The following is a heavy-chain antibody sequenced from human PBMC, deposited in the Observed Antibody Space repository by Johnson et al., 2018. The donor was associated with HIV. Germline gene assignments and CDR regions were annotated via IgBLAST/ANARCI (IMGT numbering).Heavy chain of an antibody. CDR2: LKIKTDGGTR. V-gene: IGHV3-15*01. CDR1: GFTFSNAW. CDR3: TTGLTIFGVVILDAFDI. D-gene: IGHD3-3*01. J-gene: IGHJ3*02. Sequence: VQLVESGGGLVKPGGSLRLSCAAAGFTFSNAWMSWVPQAPGKGLEWVGRLKIKTDGGTRDYAAPVKGRFTISRDDSKNRLHLKMNSLKTEDTAVYYCTTGLTIFGVVILDAFDIWGQGTMVTVSS.